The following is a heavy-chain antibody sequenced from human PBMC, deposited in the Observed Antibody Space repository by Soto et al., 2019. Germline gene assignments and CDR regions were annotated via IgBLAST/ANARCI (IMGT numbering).Heavy chain of an antibody. Sequence: QVQLQESGPGLVKPSETLSLTCTVSGGSISSYYWSWIRQPPGKGLEWIGYIYYSGSTNYNPSLKNRVTISVDTSKNQFSLKLSSVTAADTAVYYCARDKAYYDSSGYTDRWFDPWGQGTLVTVSS. CDR2: IYYSGST. V-gene: IGHV4-59*01. CDR3: ARDKAYYDSSGYTDRWFDP. J-gene: IGHJ5*02. D-gene: IGHD3-22*01. CDR1: GGSISSYY.